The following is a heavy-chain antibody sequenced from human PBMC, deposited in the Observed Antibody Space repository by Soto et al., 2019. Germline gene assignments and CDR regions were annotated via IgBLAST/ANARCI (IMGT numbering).Heavy chain of an antibody. J-gene: IGHJ4*02. CDR1: GKTFTNNA. CDR3: ARVSGYYLPDY. CDR2: INAGNGNT. D-gene: IGHD5-12*01. Sequence: ASVMVSWKGFGKTFTNNAMHWGGQAPGQRLEWMGWINAGNGNTKYSQKFQGRVTITRDTSASTAYMELSSLRSEDTAVYYCARVSGYYLPDYWGQGTLVTVSS. V-gene: IGHV1-3*01.